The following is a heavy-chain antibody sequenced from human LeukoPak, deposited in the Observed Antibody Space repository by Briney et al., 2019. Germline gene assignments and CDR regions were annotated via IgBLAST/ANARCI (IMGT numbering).Heavy chain of an antibody. CDR3: VFVLLWFGEPMGGDY. J-gene: IGHJ4*02. V-gene: IGHV3-23*01. CDR1: GFTFSSYA. Sequence: PGGSLRLSCAASGFTFSSYAMSWVRQAPGKGLEWVSAISGSGGSTYYADSVKGRFTISRDNAKNSLYLQMNSLRAEDTAVYYCVFVLLWFGEPMGGDYWGQGTLVTVSS. D-gene: IGHD3-10*01. CDR2: ISGSGGST.